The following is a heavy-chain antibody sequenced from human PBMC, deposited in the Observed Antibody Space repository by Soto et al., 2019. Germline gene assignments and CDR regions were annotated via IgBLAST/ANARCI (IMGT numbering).Heavy chain of an antibody. Sequence: VGSRRLSCAASGFTFSSYAMHWVRQAPGKGLEWVAVISYDGSNKYYADSVKGRFTISRDNSKNTLYLQMNSLRAEDTAVYYCAKGGMTNHAFDYWGQGTLVTVSS. CDR3: AKGGMTNHAFDY. J-gene: IGHJ4*02. CDR1: GFTFSSYA. CDR2: ISYDGSNK. D-gene: IGHD1-20*01. V-gene: IGHV3-30-3*01.